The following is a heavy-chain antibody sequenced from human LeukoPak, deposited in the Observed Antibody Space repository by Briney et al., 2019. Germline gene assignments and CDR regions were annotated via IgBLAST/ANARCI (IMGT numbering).Heavy chain of an antibody. D-gene: IGHD7-27*01. Sequence: ETLSHSCSVAGDSISGKCWTSVGQPPGKGMDWIGYIYNTGSTDYNPSLKSRVTISVDTSKNQFSLQLNSVTPEDTAIYYCVRDRAVPGDRAFEIRGHGKPFSVSS. CDR3: VRDRAVPGDRAFEI. J-gene: IGHJ3*02. CDR2: IYNTGST. V-gene: IGHV4-59*12. CDR1: GDSISGKC.